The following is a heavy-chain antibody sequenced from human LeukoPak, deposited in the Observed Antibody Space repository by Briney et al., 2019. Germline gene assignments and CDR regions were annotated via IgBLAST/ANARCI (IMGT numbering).Heavy chain of an antibody. D-gene: IGHD2-21*02. CDR1: GVSFSGYY. CDR3: ATGVVVTAPFDY. CDR2: INHSGST. J-gene: IGHJ4*02. V-gene: IGHV4-34*01. Sequence: SETLSLTCAVYGVSFSGYYWSWIRQPPGKGLEWIGEINHSGSTNYNPSLKSRVTISVDTSKNQFSLKLSSVTAADTAVYYCATGVVVTAPFDYWGQGTLVTVSS.